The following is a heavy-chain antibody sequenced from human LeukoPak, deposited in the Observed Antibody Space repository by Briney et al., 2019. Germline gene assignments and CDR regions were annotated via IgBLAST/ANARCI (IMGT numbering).Heavy chain of an antibody. J-gene: IGHJ4*02. Sequence: SETLSLTCTVSGASITTYYWSWIRQPPGRGLEWIGYMFHSGTTNYNPSLKSRVTISLDTSKNQFSLKLTSVTGADTAVYYCAGGPSSSTSDFWGQGTLVTVSS. D-gene: IGHD6-13*01. CDR3: AGGPSSSTSDF. CDR2: MFHSGTT. V-gene: IGHV4-59*01. CDR1: GASITTYY.